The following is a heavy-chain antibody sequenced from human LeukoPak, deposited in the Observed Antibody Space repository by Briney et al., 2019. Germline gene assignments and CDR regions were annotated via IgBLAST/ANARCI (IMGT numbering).Heavy chain of an antibody. V-gene: IGHV4-39*07. CDR3: TRAVAGHPD. D-gene: IGHD6-19*01. CDR2: INHSGYA. CDR1: GDSITNSPYY. J-gene: IGHJ4*02. Sequence: TSETLSLTCTVSGDSITNSPYYWGWVRQSPEKGLEWIGEINHSGYANYNPSLKSRVTISIDTSKNQFSLMLTSVTAADSGVYFCTRAVAGHPDWGQGTLVTVSS.